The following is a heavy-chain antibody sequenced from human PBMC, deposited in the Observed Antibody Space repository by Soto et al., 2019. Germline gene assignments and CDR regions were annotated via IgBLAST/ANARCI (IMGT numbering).Heavy chain of an antibody. D-gene: IGHD2-21*02. CDR3: ARDGVTPDFFDY. V-gene: IGHV3-53*01. J-gene: IGHJ4*02. Sequence: GFLRLTGAAPWFAFRTNCMSWVRQAPGKGLEWVSVFESGGSIYYADSVKGRFIISRDYARNTVDLQLNSLRADDTAVYYCARDGVTPDFFDYWGQGTLVTVSS. CDR1: WFAFRTNC. CDR2: FESGGSI.